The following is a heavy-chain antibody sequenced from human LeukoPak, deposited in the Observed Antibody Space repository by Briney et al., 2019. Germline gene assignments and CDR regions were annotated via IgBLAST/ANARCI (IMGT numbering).Heavy chain of an antibody. D-gene: IGHD6-13*01. CDR1: GYTFTGYY. CDR3: AREAAAPNWFDP. V-gene: IGHV1-2*02. Sequence: GASVKVSCKASGYTFTGYYIHWLRQAPGQGLEWMAWINPNSGGTNYAQKFQGRVTMTRDTSISTAYMELSRLRSDDTAVYYCAREAAAPNWFDPWGQGTLVTVSS. CDR2: INPNSGGT. J-gene: IGHJ5*02.